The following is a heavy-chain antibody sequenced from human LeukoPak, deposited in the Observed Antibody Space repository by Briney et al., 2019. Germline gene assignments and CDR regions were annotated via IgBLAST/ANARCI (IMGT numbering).Heavy chain of an antibody. D-gene: IGHD3-10*01. V-gene: IGHV4-34*01. CDR3: ARAYYYGSGRPSPYDAFDI. CDR1: GGSFSGYY. CDR2: INHSGST. J-gene: IGHJ3*02. Sequence: SEALSLTCAVYGGSFSGYYWSWIRQPPGKGLEWIGEINHSGSTNYNPSLKSRVTISVDTSKNQFSLKLSSVTAADTAVYYCARAYYYGSGRPSPYDAFDIWGQGTMVTVSS.